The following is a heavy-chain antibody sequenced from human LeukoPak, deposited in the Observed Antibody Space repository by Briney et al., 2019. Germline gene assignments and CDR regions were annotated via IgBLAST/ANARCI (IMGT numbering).Heavy chain of an antibody. CDR3: ARDKIVGPTRFDY. CDR1: GFTFSRYW. CDR2: IKQESGEI. D-gene: IGHD1-26*01. J-gene: IGHJ4*02. V-gene: IGHV3-7*01. Sequence: GGSLRLSCVASGFTFSRYWMSWVRQAPGKGPEWVANIKQESGEIYYVDSVKGRFTISRDNAKNSLYLQMNSLRAEDTAVYYCARDKIVGPTRFDYWGQGILVTVSS.